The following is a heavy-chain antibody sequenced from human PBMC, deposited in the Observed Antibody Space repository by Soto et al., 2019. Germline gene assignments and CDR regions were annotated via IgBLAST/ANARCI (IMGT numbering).Heavy chain of an antibody. CDR3: AHRILRTVFGLVTTTAIYFDF. CDR1: GFSLTTSGVG. CDR2: IYWDDDT. V-gene: IGHV2-5*02. J-gene: IGHJ4*02. D-gene: IGHD3-3*01. Sequence: QITLNESGPTVVKPAETLTVTCTFSGFSLTTSGVGVGWIRQSPGKAPDWLALIYWDDDTRYSASLKSRLTITQDTSKNQVVLTMASVDPADTATYYCAHRILRTVFGLVTTTAIYFDFWGQGTPVVVSS.